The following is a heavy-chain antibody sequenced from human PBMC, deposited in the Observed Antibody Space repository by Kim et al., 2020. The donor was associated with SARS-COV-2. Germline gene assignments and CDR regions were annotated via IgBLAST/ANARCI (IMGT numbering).Heavy chain of an antibody. CDR2: IKSKSDGGTS. V-gene: IGHV3-15*01. D-gene: IGHD5-12*01. CDR1: GFIFTNAW. Sequence: GGSLRLSCAASGFIFTNAWMSWVRQAPGKGLEWVGRIKSKSDGGTSDYAASVKGRFTISRDDSKNTLYLQMNSLKTEDTAMYYCTTGANYWGQGTLVTVSS. CDR3: TTGANY. J-gene: IGHJ4*02.